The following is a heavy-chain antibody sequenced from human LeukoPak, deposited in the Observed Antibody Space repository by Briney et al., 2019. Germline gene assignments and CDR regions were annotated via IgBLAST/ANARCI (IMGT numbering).Heavy chain of an antibody. CDR1: GFTFSSYS. CDR3: ASGDGDFGDPFDY. Sequence: GGSLRLSCAASGFTFSSYSMNWVRQAPGKGLEWVSSISSSSSYIYYADSVKGRFTISRDNAKNTLHLQMNSLRAEDTAVYYCASGDGDFGDPFDYWSQGTLVTVSS. CDR2: ISSSSSYI. D-gene: IGHD4-17*01. J-gene: IGHJ4*02. V-gene: IGHV3-21*01.